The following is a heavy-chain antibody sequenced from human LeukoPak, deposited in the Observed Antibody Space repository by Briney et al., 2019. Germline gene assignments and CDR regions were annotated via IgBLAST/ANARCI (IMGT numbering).Heavy chain of an antibody. V-gene: IGHV3-30-3*01. Sequence: GGSLRLSCAASGFTFSSYAMHWVRQAPGKGLAWVAVISYDGDNTYYADSVKGRFTVSRDKSKNTLYLQMNSLRAEDTAVYYCAREWVKVRGVIPGYYYYGMDVWGQGTTVTVSS. CDR3: AREWVKVRGVIPGYYYYGMDV. D-gene: IGHD3-10*01. CDR2: ISYDGDNT. J-gene: IGHJ6*02. CDR1: GFTFSSYA.